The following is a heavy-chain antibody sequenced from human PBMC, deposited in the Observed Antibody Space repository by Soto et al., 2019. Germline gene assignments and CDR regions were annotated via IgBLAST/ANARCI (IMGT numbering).Heavy chain of an antibody. CDR3: TRLRGNGWLDL. CDR2: TYYRSKWSY. V-gene: IGHV6-1*01. CDR1: GCSVASDSAS. J-gene: IGHJ5*02. Sequence: QTLSLTWVSSGCSVASDSASWNLIRQSPSRGLEWLGKTYYRSKWSYDYAISVRSRIIINPDTSRNQFSLQLNSVTPEDTAVYYCTRLRGNGWLDLWGQGTQVTVSS.